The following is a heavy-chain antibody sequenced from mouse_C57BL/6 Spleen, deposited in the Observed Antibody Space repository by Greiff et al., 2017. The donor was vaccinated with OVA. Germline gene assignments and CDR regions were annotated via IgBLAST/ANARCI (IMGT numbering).Heavy chain of an antibody. D-gene: IGHD1-1*01. V-gene: IGHV1-72*01. CDR2: IDPNSGGT. Sequence: QVQLQQPGAELVKPGASVKLSCKASGYTFTSYWMHWVKQRPGQGLEWIGRIDPNSGGTKYNEKFKSKATLTVDKPSSTAYMQLSSLTSEDSAVYYCARRDYYGSSYLYYAMDYWGQGTSVTVSS. J-gene: IGHJ4*01. CDR3: ARRDYYGSSYLYYAMDY. CDR1: GYTFTSYW.